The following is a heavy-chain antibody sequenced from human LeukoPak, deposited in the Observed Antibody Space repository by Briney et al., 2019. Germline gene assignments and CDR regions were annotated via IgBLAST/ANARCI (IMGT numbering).Heavy chain of an antibody. D-gene: IGHD6-19*01. CDR3: AKARTPYNSGFDY. Sequence: GGSLRLSCAASGFTFSSYGMHWVRQAPGKGLEWVAVISYDGSDKYYADSVKGRFTISRDNSKNTLSLQMSSLRAEDTAVYYCAKARTPYNSGFDYWGQGTLVAVSS. J-gene: IGHJ4*02. V-gene: IGHV3-30*18. CDR1: GFTFSSYG. CDR2: ISYDGSDK.